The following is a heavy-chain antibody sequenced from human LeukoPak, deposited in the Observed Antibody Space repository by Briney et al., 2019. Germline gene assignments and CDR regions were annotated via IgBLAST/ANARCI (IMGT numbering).Heavy chain of an antibody. CDR1: GGTFSSYA. J-gene: IGHJ3*02. D-gene: IGHD1-26*01. Sequence: GASVKVSCKASGGTFSSYAISWVRQAPGQGLEWMGGIIPIFGTANYAQKFQGRVTITADESTSTAYMELSSLRSEDTAVYYCASRYSGSYSDAFDIWGQRTMVTVSS. CDR3: ASRYSGSYSDAFDI. CDR2: IIPIFGTA. V-gene: IGHV1-69*13.